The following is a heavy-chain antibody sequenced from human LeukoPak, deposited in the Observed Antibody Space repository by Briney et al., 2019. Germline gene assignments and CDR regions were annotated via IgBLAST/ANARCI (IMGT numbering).Heavy chain of an antibody. CDR3: ARRGRSSSNFDF. J-gene: IGHJ4*02. CDR2: IDPTDSYT. D-gene: IGHD6-6*01. Sequence: GESLKISCKGSAYSFTSYWIGWVRQMPGKGLEWMGMIDPTDSYTNYSPSFQGHVTISTDKSISTAYLQWSSLKASDTAIYYCARRGRSSSNFDFWGQGTLVTVSS. V-gene: IGHV5-10-1*01. CDR1: AYSFTSYW.